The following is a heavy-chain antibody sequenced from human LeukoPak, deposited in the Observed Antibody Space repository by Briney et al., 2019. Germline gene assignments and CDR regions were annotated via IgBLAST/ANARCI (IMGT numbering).Heavy chain of an antibody. V-gene: IGHV1-18*01. CDR2: ISAYNGNT. D-gene: IGHD3-3*01. CDR3: AAIRFLEWLDPYYYYGMDV. J-gene: IGHJ6*01. CDR1: GYTFTSYG. Sequence: ASEKVSCKASGYTFTSYGISWVRQAPGQGLKWMGWISAYNGNTKYAQKLQGRVTMTTDTSTSTAYMELRSVRSDDTAVYYCAAIRFLEWLDPYYYYGMDVWGQGSTVTVSS.